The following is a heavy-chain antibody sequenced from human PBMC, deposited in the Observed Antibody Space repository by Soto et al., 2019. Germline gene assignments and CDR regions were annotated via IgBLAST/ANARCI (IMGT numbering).Heavy chain of an antibody. J-gene: IGHJ4*02. Sequence: SETMSLTCTVSGGSISSGDYYWSWIRQPPGKGLEWIGYIYYSGSTYYNPSLRSRVTISVDTSKNQFSLKLSSVTAADTAVYYCARYGSGECNRGSCYSPFDYWGQGTLVTVSS. CDR3: ARYGSGECNRGSCYSPFDY. CDR1: GGSISSGDYY. V-gene: IGHV4-30-4*01. CDR2: IYYSGST. D-gene: IGHD2-15*01.